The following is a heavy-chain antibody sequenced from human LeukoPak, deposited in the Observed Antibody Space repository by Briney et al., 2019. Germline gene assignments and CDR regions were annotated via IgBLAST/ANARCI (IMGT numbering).Heavy chain of an antibody. CDR1: GGSISQYY. J-gene: IGHJ2*01. Sequence: SETLSLTCTLSGGSISQYYWSWIRQPPGKGPEWIGYVYRSGNTNYNPSLKSRVTVSVDTSKNHFSLNLTSVTAADTAVYYCARVKDFAYSFFDLWGRGTLVTVSS. CDR3: ARVKDFAYSFFDL. CDR2: VYRSGNT. V-gene: IGHV4-59*01.